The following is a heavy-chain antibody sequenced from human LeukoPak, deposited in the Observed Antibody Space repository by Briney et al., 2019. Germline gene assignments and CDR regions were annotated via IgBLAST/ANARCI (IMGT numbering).Heavy chain of an antibody. D-gene: IGHD3-3*01. J-gene: IGHJ5*02. Sequence: GGSLTLSCAASGFPVSSNYKSCLRQATGRGLEWVSVIFSGGSTYYADSVKGRFTISRDNSKNTLYLQMNSLSAEDTAVYYCARVPRGITISVLPWGQGTLVTVSS. CDR2: IFSGGST. V-gene: IGHV3-66*01. CDR1: GFPVSSNY. CDR3: ARVPRGITISVLP.